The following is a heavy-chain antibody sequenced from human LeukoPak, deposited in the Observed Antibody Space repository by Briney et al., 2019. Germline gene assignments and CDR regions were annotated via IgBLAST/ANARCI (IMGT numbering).Heavy chain of an antibody. CDR1: GFTFSSYS. D-gene: IGHD3-3*01. CDR2: ISSSSSTI. CDR3: ARAINVLRFLEWFAGAFDI. V-gene: IGHV3-48*01. Sequence: GGSLRLSCAASGFTFSSYSMNWVRQAPGKGLEWVSYISSSSSTIYYADSVKGRFTISRDNAKNSLYLQMNSLRAEDTAVYYCARAINVLRFLEWFAGAFDIWGQGTMVTVSS. J-gene: IGHJ3*02.